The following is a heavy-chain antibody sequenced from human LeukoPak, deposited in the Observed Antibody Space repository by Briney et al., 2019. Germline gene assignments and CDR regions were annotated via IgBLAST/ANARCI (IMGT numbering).Heavy chain of an antibody. CDR2: NSTYNGNT. V-gene: IGHV1-18*01. J-gene: IGHJ5*02. D-gene: IGHD3-22*01. Sequence: GASVKVSFKASGYTFTSYGISWVRQAPGQGLEWMEWNSTYNGNTNYAQKLQGRVTMTTDTSTSTAYMGLRSLRSDDTAVYYCARGSGLTYYYDSSGYYYNWFDPWGQGTLVTVSS. CDR3: ARGSGLTYYYDSSGYYYNWFDP. CDR1: GYTFTSYG.